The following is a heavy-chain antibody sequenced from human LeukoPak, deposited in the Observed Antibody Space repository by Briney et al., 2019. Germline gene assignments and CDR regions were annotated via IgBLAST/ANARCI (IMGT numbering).Heavy chain of an antibody. CDR3: ARDLIAARPGWFAP. Sequence: ASVKVSCKAAGYTFTTYGINWVRQPPGPGLEWMGWISAYNGNTNYAQNLQGRVTLTTDTSASTAYMELRSLRSDDTAVYYCARDLIAARPGWFAPWGQGTLVIVSS. V-gene: IGHV1-18*01. CDR2: ISAYNGNT. D-gene: IGHD6-6*01. J-gene: IGHJ5*02. CDR1: GYTFTTYG.